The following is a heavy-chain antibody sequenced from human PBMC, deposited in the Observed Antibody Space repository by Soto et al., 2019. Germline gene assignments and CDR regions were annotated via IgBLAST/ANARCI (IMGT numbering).Heavy chain of an antibody. J-gene: IGHJ4*02. CDR2: IRSKANSYAT. V-gene: IGHV3-73*01. Sequence: EVQLVESGGGLVQPGGSLKLSCAASGFTFSGSAMHWVRQASGKGLEWVGRIRSKANSYATAYAASVKGRFTISRDDSKNTSYLQMNSLKTEDTAVYYCLRGYDYWGQGTLVTVSS. D-gene: IGHD5-18*01. CDR3: LRGYDY. CDR1: GFTFSGSA.